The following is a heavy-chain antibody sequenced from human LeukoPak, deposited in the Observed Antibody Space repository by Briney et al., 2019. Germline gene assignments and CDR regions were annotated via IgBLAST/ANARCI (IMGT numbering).Heavy chain of an antibody. CDR1: GFTFKNAW. D-gene: IGHD6-13*01. Sequence: GGSLRLSCEASGFTFKNAWMIWVRQAPGKGPEWVGRIKSTRDGGATEYAAPVKGRFTISRDNAKNSLYLQMNSLRAEDTAVYYCARELYSSNWFDPWGQGTLVTVSS. J-gene: IGHJ5*02. CDR3: ARELYSSNWFDP. CDR2: IKSTRDGGAT. V-gene: IGHV3-15*01.